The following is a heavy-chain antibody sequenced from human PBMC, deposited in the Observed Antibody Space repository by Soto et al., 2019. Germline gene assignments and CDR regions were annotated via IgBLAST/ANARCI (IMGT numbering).Heavy chain of an antibody. CDR1: GFTFSSYA. V-gene: IGHV3-23*01. D-gene: IGHD3-10*01. CDR2: IGGSGGST. CDR3: AKGLTHDSGDY. Sequence: EVQLLESGGGLVQPGGSLRLSCAASGFTFSSYAMSWVRQAPGKGLEWVSAIGGSGGSTYYADSVKVRFTISRGNSKNALYLQMNSLRAEDTAVYYCAKGLTHDSGDYWGQGTMVTVSS. J-gene: IGHJ4*02.